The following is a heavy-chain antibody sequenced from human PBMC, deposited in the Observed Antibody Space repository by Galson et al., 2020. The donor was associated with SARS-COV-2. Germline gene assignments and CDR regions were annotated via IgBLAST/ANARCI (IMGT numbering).Heavy chain of an antibody. Sequence: SETLSLTCAVYGGSFSGYYWSWIRQPPGKGLEWIGEINHTESNYYNPSLTSRVTMSVDTSRNQFSLKLSSVTAADTAVYYCARQILTGYYSFYYFDFWGQGTLVTVSS. CDR1: GGSFSGYY. V-gene: IGHV4-34*01. J-gene: IGHJ4*02. D-gene: IGHD3-9*01. CDR3: ARQILTGYYSFYYFDF. CDR2: INHTESN.